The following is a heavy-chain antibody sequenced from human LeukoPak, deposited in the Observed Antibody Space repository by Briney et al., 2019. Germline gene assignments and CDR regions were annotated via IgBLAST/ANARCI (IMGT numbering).Heavy chain of an antibody. CDR3: AAHRDDFLTGYFDY. CDR1: GFTFXNXX. Sequence: GGSLRLSCAASGFTFXNXXXNXVXQXPGXXLXWXSSISSSSNYIYYADSVKGRFTISRDNARNSLYLQMNSLRAEDTAMYYCAAHRDDFLTGYFDYWGQGTLVTVSS. CDR2: ISSSSNYI. D-gene: IGHD3-9*01. J-gene: IGHJ4*02. V-gene: IGHV3-21*01.